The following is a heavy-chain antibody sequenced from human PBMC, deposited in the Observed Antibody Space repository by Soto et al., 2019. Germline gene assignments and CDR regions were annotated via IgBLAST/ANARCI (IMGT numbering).Heavy chain of an antibody. CDR1: GGSISSYY. CDR2: IYTSGST. D-gene: IGHD4-4*01. CDR3: ARVLTTLTTPAIDS. V-gene: IGHV4-4*07. J-gene: IGHJ4*02. Sequence: PSETLSLTCTVSGGSISSYYWSWIRQPAGKGLEWIGRIYTSGSTNYNPSLKSRVTMSVDTSKNQFSLKLSSVTAADTAVYYCARVLTTLTTPAIDSWGQGTLVTVSS.